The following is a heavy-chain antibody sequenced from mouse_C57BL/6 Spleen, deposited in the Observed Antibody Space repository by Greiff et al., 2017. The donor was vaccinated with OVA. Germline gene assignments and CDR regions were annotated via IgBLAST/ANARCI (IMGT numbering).Heavy chain of an antibody. Sequence: QVQLKESGPELVKPGASVKISCKASGYAFSSSWMNWVKQRPGKGLEWIGRIYPGDGDTNYNGKFKGKATLTADKSSSTAYMQLSSLTSEDSAVYFCARITTVVALRYFDVWGTGTTVTVSS. D-gene: IGHD1-1*01. V-gene: IGHV1-82*01. J-gene: IGHJ1*03. CDR1: GYAFSSSW. CDR3: ARITTVVALRYFDV. CDR2: IYPGDGDT.